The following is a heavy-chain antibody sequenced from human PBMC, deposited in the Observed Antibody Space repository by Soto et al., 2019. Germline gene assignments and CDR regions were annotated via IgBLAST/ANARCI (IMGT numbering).Heavy chain of an antibody. D-gene: IGHD4-17*01. J-gene: IGHJ3*02. CDR1: GGSISSYY. CDR3: ARDLSRARYGPQDAFDI. V-gene: IGHV4-4*07. CDR2: IYTSGST. Sequence: SETLSLTCTVSGGSISSYYWSWIRQPAGKGLEWIGRIYTSGSTNYNPSLKSRVTMSVDTSKNQFSLKLSSVTAADTAVYSCARDLSRARYGPQDAFDIWGQGTMVTVSS.